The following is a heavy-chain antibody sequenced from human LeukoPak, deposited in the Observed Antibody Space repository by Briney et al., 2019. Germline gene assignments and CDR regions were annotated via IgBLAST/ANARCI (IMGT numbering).Heavy chain of an antibody. D-gene: IGHD6-13*01. Sequence: PSETLPLTCTVSGGSISSYYWSWIRQPPGKGLEWIGYIYYSGSTNYNPSLKSRVTISVDTSKNQFSLKLSSVTAADTAVYYCARIAAAGAVTFDYWGQGTLVTVSS. V-gene: IGHV4-59*08. CDR1: GGSISSYY. J-gene: IGHJ4*02. CDR3: ARIAAAGAVTFDY. CDR2: IYYSGST.